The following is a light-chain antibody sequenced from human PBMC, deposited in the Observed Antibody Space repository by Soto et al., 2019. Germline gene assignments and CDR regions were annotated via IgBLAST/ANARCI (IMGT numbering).Light chain of an antibody. Sequence: DIQMTQSPSTLSASVGDRVTITCRASQSVSSWLAWDQQKPGKAPKLLIYDASSLESGVPSRFSGSGSGTEFTLTISSLQPDEFASYHCQQDNTYFLTFGGGTKVEIK. J-gene: IGKJ4*01. CDR1: QSVSSW. V-gene: IGKV1-5*01. CDR3: QQDNTYFLT. CDR2: DAS.